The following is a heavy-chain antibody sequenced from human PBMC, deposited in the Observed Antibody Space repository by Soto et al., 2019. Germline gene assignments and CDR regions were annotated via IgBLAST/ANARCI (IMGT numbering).Heavy chain of an antibody. V-gene: IGHV4-28*01. CDR1: DYSVSSSNW. J-gene: IGHJ4*02. D-gene: IGHD3-10*01. CDR3: ERKTLRRGKFDS. CDR2: ISYTGTT. Sequence: SETLSLTCVVSDYSVSSSNWWGWIRQPPGKGLEWIGYISYTGTTYYNPSLKSRVTMSVDTSKNQFSLQLTSVTAVDTAVYYCERKTLRRGKFDSWGQGTLVTVSS.